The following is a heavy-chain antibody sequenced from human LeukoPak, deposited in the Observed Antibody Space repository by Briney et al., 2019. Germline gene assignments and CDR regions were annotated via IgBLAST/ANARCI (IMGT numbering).Heavy chain of an antibody. Sequence: GGSLRLSYAASGFTFSDFGMHWVRQAPGKGLEWVAFIRNDGSNDYYPDSVEGRFTISRDNSRTTLYLQMHSLRIEDTAVYYCVKGGSSSHNWFDPWGQGILVTVSS. CDR2: IRNDGSND. CDR3: VKGGSSSHNWFDP. V-gene: IGHV3-30*02. D-gene: IGHD6-13*01. CDR1: GFTFSDFG. J-gene: IGHJ5*02.